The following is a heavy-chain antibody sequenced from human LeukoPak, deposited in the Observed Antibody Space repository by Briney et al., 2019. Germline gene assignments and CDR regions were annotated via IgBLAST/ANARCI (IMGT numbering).Heavy chain of an antibody. D-gene: IGHD3-22*01. V-gene: IGHV3-7*01. CDR3: ASGYYYDSSGPPDYFDY. CDR1: GFTFSSYW. Sequence: GGSLRLSCAASGFTFSSYWMSWVRQAPGKGLEWVANIKQDGSEKYYVDSVKGRFTISRDNAKNSVYMQMNSLRAEDTAVYYCASGYYYDSSGPPDYFDYWGQGTLVTVSS. CDR2: IKQDGSEK. J-gene: IGHJ4*02.